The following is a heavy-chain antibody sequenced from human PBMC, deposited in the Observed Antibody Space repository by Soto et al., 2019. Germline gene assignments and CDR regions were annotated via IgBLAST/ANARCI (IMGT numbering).Heavy chain of an antibody. Sequence: EVQLLESGGGLVQPGGSLRLSCAASGFSFSNYAMSWVRQAPGKGLEWVSAISGSVRSTYYADSVKGRFTISRDNSKNPLFLQINSLRAEDTAVYYCAKAPRSGWSSYSYGMAVWGQGTTVTVSS. CDR1: GFSFSNYA. V-gene: IGHV3-23*01. J-gene: IGHJ6*02. CDR2: ISGSVRST. CDR3: AKAPRSGWSSYSYGMAV. D-gene: IGHD6-19*01.